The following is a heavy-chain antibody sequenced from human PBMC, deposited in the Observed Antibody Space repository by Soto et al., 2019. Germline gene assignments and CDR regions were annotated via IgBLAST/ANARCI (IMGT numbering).Heavy chain of an antibody. CDR3: AREEGGGYDHRWFDP. D-gene: IGHD5-12*01. J-gene: IGHJ5*02. CDR2: IYDRGNT. Sequence: IRQHPGKGLEWIGYIYDRGNTYYNPSLQSRVTISVDTSKNQFSLKLSSVTAVDTAVYYCAREEGGGYDHRWFDPWGQGTLVTVSS. V-gene: IGHV4-31*02.